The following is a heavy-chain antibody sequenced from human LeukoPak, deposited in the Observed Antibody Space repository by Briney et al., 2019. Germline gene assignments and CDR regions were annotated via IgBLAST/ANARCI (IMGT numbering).Heavy chain of an antibody. D-gene: IGHD3-10*01. V-gene: IGHV3-48*03. CDR2: ISSSGSTI. CDR1: GFTFSSYE. CDR3: ARDFGELLFGY. Sequence: PGGSLRLSCAASGFTFSSYEMNWVRQAPGKGLEWVSYISSSGSTIYYADSVKGRFTISRDNAKNSLYLQMNSLRAEDTAVCYCARDFGELLFGYWGQGTLVTVSS. J-gene: IGHJ4*02.